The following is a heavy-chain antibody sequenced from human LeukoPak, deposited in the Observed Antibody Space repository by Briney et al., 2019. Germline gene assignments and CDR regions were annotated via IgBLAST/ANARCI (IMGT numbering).Heavy chain of an antibody. D-gene: IGHD4-23*01. Sequence: GGSLRLSCAASGFTFSTYSMNWVRQAPGKGLEXXXXISAGSSYIYYADSVKGRFTISRDNAKNSLFLQMNSLRAEDTAVYYCARGGTTVVTDYGYWGQGTLVTVSS. CDR3: ARGGTTVVTDYGY. J-gene: IGHJ4*02. CDR2: ISAGSSYI. V-gene: IGHV3-21*01. CDR1: GFTFSTYS.